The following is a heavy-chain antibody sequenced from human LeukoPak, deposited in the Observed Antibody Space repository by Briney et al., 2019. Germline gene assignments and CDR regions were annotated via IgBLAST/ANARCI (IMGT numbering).Heavy chain of an antibody. CDR3: AKPIGYYDINDYSYFDY. Sequence: GGSLRLSCAASGFTFTSYAMSWVRQAPGKGLEWVSGISGSGGSTYYADSVKGRFTISRDNSKNTLYLQINSLRAEDTAVYYCAKPIGYYDINDYSYFDYWGQGTLVTVSS. CDR2: ISGSGGST. V-gene: IGHV3-23*01. J-gene: IGHJ4*02. D-gene: IGHD3-22*01. CDR1: GFTFTSYA.